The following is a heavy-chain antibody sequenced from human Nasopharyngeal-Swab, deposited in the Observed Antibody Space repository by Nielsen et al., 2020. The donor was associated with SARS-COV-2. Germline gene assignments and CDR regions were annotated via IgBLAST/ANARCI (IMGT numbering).Heavy chain of an antibody. D-gene: IGHD2-15*01. V-gene: IGHV4-39*07. CDR2: IYYSGST. Sequence: WLRQPPGKGLEWIGSIYYSGSTYYNPSLKSRVTISVDTSKNQFSLKLSSVTAADTAVYYCARALGYCSGGSCPLWYYGMDVWGQGTTVTVSS. CDR3: ARALGYCSGGSCPLWYYGMDV. J-gene: IGHJ6*02.